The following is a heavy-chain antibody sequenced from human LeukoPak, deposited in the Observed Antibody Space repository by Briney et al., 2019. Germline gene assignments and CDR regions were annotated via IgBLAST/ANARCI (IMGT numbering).Heavy chain of an antibody. V-gene: IGHV4-31*03. CDR3: ARSSWDILTGYSASDP. D-gene: IGHD3-9*01. CDR2: IYYSGST. CDR1: GGSISSGGYY. Sequence: SQTLSLTCTVSGGSISSGGYYWSWIRQHPGKGLEWIGYIYYSGSTYYNPSLKSRVTISVDTSKNQFSLKLSSVTAADTAVYYCARSSWDILTGYSASDPWGQGTLVSVFS. J-gene: IGHJ5*02.